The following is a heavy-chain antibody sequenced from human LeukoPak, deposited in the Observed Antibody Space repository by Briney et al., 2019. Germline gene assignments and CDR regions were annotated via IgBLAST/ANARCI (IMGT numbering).Heavy chain of an antibody. CDR1: GFTFSSYA. J-gene: IGHJ4*02. V-gene: IGHV3-23*01. CDR3: AKVVYYYDSSGSYLYYFDY. Sequence: GGSLRLSCAASGFTFSSYAMTWVRQAPGKGLEWVSAISDSGDRTYYADSVKGRFTISRDNSKNTLYPQMNSLRAEDTAVYYCAKVVYYYDSSGSYLYYFDYWGQGTLVTVPS. D-gene: IGHD3-22*01. CDR2: ISDSGDRT.